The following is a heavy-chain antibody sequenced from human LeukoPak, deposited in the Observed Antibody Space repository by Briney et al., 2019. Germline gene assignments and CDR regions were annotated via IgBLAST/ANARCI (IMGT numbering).Heavy chain of an antibody. J-gene: IGHJ4*02. D-gene: IGHD5-24*01. CDR1: GYTFTDYY. V-gene: IGHV1-2*02. CDR3: ARGRNIEMTTMSGGSDY. CDR2: LNPNCGDT. Sequence: ASVKVSCKASGYTFTDYYMHWVRQAPGQGLEWMGWLNPNCGDTNYAQKFQGRVSMTRDTSISTAYMDLSDLRSDDTAVYYCARGRNIEMTTMSGGSDYWGQGTLVTVSS.